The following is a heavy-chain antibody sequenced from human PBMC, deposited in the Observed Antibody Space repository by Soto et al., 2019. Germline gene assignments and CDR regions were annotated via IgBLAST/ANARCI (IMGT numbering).Heavy chain of an antibody. V-gene: IGHV1-18*01. CDR2: ISTYNGET. Sequence: ASVKVSCKASGYSFSGYGITWVRQAPGQGLEWMGWISTYNGETIYAQKFQGRVTMTEDTSTDTAYMELSSLRSEDTAVYYCATGRVPAAMGFYYYYGMDVWGQGTTVTAP. CDR3: ATGRVPAAMGFYYYYGMDV. CDR1: GYSFSGYG. J-gene: IGHJ6*02. D-gene: IGHD2-2*01.